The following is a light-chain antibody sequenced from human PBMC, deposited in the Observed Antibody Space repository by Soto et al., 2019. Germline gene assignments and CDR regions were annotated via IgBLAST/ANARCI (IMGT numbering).Light chain of an antibody. CDR3: QHYGTSLWT. CDR1: QTISVNY. Sequence: ELVLTQSPGTLSSSPGERATLSCRASQTISVNYLAWYQQKPGQAPRLLIFGTSSRATGIPDRFSGSGSGTDFTLTISRLDPEDFAVYYCQHYGTSLWTFGQGTRLEIK. V-gene: IGKV3-20*01. J-gene: IGKJ5*01. CDR2: GTS.